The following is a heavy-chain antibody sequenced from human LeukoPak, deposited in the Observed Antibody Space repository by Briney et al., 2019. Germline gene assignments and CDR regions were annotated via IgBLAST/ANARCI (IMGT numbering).Heavy chain of an antibody. CDR1: GFTFSNYW. CDR2: IKQDGSEK. D-gene: IGHD2-15*01. CDR3: ARSLGYCSGGSCYPFDY. V-gene: IGHV3-7*01. Sequence: GGSLRLSCAASGFTFSNYWMSWVRQAPGKGLEWVANIKQDGSEKYYVDSVKGRFTISRDNAQNSLYLQMNSLRAEDTAVYYCARSLGYCSGGSCYPFDYWGQGTLVTVSS. J-gene: IGHJ4*02.